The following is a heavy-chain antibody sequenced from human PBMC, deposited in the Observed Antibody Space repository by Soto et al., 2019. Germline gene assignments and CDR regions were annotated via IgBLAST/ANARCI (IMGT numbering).Heavy chain of an antibody. CDR2: IYWDDDN. V-gene: IGHV2-5*02. J-gene: IGHJ5*02. CDR3: AHYVSASPAGWFDP. D-gene: IGHD3-10*01. CDR1: GFSLSTSGEA. Sequence: QITLKESGPALVKPTQTLTLTCTFSGFSLSTSGEAVGWIRQPPGEALEWLALIYWDDDNRYNPTLKTRLTISKDTSKIQVVLTLTNMDPVDTATYYCAHYVSASPAGWFDPWGQGILVTVSS.